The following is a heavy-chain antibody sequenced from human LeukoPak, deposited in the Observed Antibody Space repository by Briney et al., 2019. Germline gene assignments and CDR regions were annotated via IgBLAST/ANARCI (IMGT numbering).Heavy chain of an antibody. J-gene: IGHJ4*02. V-gene: IGHV1-2*02. CDR2: INPNSGGT. CDR3: ARSPHILTGENFDY. D-gene: IGHD3-9*01. CDR1: GYTFTGYY. Sequence: ASVKVSCKASGYTFTGYYMHWVRQAPGQGLEWMGWINPNSGGTNYAQKFQDRVSMTRDTSTSTAYTQLRRLRSDDTAVHFCARSPHILTGENFDYWGQGTLLTVSS.